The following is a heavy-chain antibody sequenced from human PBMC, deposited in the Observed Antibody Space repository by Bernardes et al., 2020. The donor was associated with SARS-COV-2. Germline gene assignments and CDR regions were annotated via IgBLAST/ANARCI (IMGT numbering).Heavy chain of an antibody. CDR3: ARGNDYSNYLDY. D-gene: IGHD4-4*01. V-gene: IGHV3-21*01. J-gene: IGHJ4*02. CDR2: ISSSSSYI. CDR1: GFTFSSYS. Sequence: GGSLRLSCAASGFTFSSYSMNWVRQAPGKGLEWVSSISSSSSYIYYADSVKGRFTISRDNAKNSLYLQMNSLRAEDTAVYYCARGNDYSNYLDYWGQGTLVTVSS.